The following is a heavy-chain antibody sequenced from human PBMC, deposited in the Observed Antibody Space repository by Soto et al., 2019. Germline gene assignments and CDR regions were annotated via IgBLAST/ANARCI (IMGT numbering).Heavy chain of an antibody. J-gene: IGHJ3*01. CDR2: ISYDGSNK. CDR3: AKETSPNTDYNFDF. V-gene: IGHV3-30*18. CDR1: GFTFSNYG. D-gene: IGHD1-20*01. Sequence: QVQLVASGGGVVQPGRSLRLSCAASGFTFSNYGMHWVRQAPGKGLQWLAVISYDGSNKYNADSVNGRFTISRDNSKNTLYVQMTSLRAEATAVYDCAKETSPNTDYNFDFWGQGTMVTVSS.